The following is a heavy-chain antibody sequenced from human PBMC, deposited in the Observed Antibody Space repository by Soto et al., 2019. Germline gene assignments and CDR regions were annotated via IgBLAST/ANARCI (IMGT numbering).Heavy chain of an antibody. CDR3: ARVGEGRSSLGWFDP. J-gene: IGHJ5*02. V-gene: IGHV1-69*12. CDR1: GGTFSSYA. D-gene: IGHD3-10*01. CDR2: IIPIFGTA. Sequence: QVQLVQSGAEVKKPGSSVKVSCKASGGTFSSYAISWVRQSPGQGLEWMGGIIPIFGTANYAQKFQGRVTITADESTSTAEMGLSSLRSEDTAGYYCARVGEGRSSLGWFDPCGQGTLVTVSS.